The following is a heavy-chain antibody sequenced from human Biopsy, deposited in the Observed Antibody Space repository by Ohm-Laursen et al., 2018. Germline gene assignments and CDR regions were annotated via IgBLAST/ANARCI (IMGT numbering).Heavy chain of an antibody. CDR1: DDSIRNFY. CDR2: ASYSGYT. V-gene: IGHV4-59*08. Sequence: GTLSLTCTVSDDSIRNFYWTWIRQPPGQGLEWIGHASYSGYTNYNPSLKSRVTISVDTSKNNFSLNLRSLTAADTAVYSCARLGNFWNAEDGLDLWGLGTMVTVSS. D-gene: IGHD3-3*01. CDR3: ARLGNFWNAEDGLDL. J-gene: IGHJ3*01.